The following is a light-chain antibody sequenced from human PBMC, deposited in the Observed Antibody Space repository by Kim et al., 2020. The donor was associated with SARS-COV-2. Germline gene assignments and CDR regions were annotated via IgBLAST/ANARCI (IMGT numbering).Light chain of an antibody. V-gene: IGKV1-39*01. Sequence: DSQMTQSPSSLSASVGDRVTITCRASQSISSYLNWYQQKPGKAPKLLIYAASSLQSGVPSRFSGSGSGTDFTLTISSLQPEDFATYYCQQSYSTPWTFVEGTKVDIK. CDR1: QSISSY. J-gene: IGKJ1*01. CDR2: AAS. CDR3: QQSYSTPWT.